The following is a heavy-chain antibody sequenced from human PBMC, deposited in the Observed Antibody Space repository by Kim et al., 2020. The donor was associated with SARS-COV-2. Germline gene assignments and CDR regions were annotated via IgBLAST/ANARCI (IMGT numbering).Heavy chain of an antibody. D-gene: IGHD6-19*01. CDR2: FDPEDGET. CDR1: GYTLTELS. Sequence: ASVKVSCKVSGYTLTELSMHWVRQAPGKGLEWMGGFDPEDGETIYAQKFQGRVTMTEDTSTDTAYMELSSLRSEDTAVYYCQVSQWLGPTTDENYWYFDLWGRGTLVTVSS. V-gene: IGHV1-24*01. J-gene: IGHJ2*01. CDR3: QVSQWLGPTTDENYWYFDL.